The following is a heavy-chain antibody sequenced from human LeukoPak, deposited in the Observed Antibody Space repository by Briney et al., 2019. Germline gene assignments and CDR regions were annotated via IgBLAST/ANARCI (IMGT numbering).Heavy chain of an antibody. CDR2: ISSTSNII. J-gene: IGHJ6*03. CDR3: ARGWRGSGGYYVMDV. CDR1: GFTFSYYS. D-gene: IGHD3-22*01. V-gene: IGHV3-48*02. Sequence: PGGSLRLSCAASGFTFSYYSMNWVRQAPGKGLEWISYISSTSNIIYYADSVKGRFTISRDNAKNSLYLQMNSLRDEDTAVFFCARGWRGSGGYYVMDVWGKGTTVIVSS.